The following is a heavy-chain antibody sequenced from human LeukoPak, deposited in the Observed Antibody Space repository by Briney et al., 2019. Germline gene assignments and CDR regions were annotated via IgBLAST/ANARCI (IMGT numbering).Heavy chain of an antibody. CDR2: IIPILGIA. Sequence: SVKVSCKASGGTFSSYAISWVRQAPGQGLEWMGRIIPILGIANYAQKFQGRVTITADKSTSTAYMELSSLRSEDTAVYYCARPRGDYGDFLPFDYWGQGTLVTVSS. CDR1: GGTFSSYA. V-gene: IGHV1-69*04. D-gene: IGHD4-17*01. J-gene: IGHJ4*02. CDR3: ARPRGDYGDFLPFDY.